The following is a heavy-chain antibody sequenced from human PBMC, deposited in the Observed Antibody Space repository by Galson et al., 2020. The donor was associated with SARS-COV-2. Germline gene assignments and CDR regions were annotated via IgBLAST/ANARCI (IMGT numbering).Heavy chain of an antibody. D-gene: IGHD1-26*01. Sequence: GESPKISCAAPGFMFSSHAMHWVRQAPGKGLEGVAVIWYAGSNNYYADSVKGRFTISRDNSKNTLYLQMNSLRAEDTAIYYCVRPYSGSYYFDSFDIWGQGTMVTVSS. CDR2: IWYAGSNN. CDR3: VRPYSGSYYFDSFDI. CDR1: GFMFSSHA. J-gene: IGHJ3*02. V-gene: IGHV3-33*01.